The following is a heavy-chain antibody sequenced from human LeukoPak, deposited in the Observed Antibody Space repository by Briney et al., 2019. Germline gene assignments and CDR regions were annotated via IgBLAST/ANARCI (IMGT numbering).Heavy chain of an antibody. Sequence: PGGSLRLSCSASGFTFSTYWMSWVRQAPGKGLEWVANMKEDGSEKYYVDSVKGRFTLSRDNARNSLYLQMNRLRAEDTAVYYCARGAQGVAFDYWGQGTLVTVSS. CDR2: MKEDGSEK. J-gene: IGHJ4*02. CDR1: GFTFSTYW. D-gene: IGHD3-3*01. V-gene: IGHV3-7*03. CDR3: ARGAQGVAFDY.